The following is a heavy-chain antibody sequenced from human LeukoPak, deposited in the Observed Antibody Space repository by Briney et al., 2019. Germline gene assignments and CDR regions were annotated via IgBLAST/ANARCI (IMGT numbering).Heavy chain of an antibody. J-gene: IGHJ4*02. CDR3: ARVERGKGFDY. CDR2: IRYDGNNK. V-gene: IGHV3-30*02. Sequence: QTGGSLRLSCAASGFTFSGYGMHWVRQAPGKGLEWVAFIRYDGNNKYYADSVKGRFTISRDNSKNTLYLQMNILRTEDTAVYYCARVERGKGFDYWGQGTLVAVSS. D-gene: IGHD3-10*01. CDR1: GFTFSGYG.